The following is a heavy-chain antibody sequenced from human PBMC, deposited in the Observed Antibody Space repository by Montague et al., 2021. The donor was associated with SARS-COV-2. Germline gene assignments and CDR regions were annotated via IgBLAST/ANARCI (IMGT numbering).Heavy chain of an antibody. CDR1: GGSISSYY. J-gene: IGHJ4*02. CDR2: IYYSVST. V-gene: IGHV4-59*08. D-gene: IGHD3-9*01. CDR3: ARHALGYFVWLNEGYFDY. Sequence: SETLSLTCTVSGGSISSYYCSWIRQPPGKGLEWIGYIYYSVSTNYNLSFKSRVTITIDTSKNQFSLKLSTLTAADTAVYYCARHALGYFVWLNEGYFDYWGQGTLVTVSS.